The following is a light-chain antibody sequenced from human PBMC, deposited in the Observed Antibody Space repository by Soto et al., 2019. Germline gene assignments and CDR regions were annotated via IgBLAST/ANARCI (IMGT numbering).Light chain of an antibody. V-gene: IGKV1-17*03. CDR1: QNINYY. Sequence: DIQMTQSPSAMSASVRDRVTISCRASQNINYYLAWFQQKPGKVPKRLIYSASSLQSGVPSRFSGSGSGTEFTLTITGLQPEDTAIYYCLQHNSYPLTFGGGTKVEIK. J-gene: IGKJ4*01. CDR3: LQHNSYPLT. CDR2: SAS.